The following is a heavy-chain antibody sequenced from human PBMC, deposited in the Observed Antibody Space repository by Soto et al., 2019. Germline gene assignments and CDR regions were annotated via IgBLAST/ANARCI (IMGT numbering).Heavy chain of an antibody. V-gene: IGHV4-30-2*01. J-gene: IGHJ5*02. D-gene: IGHD3-10*01. CDR1: GGSVSSGGYS. CDR3: TRGVLA. CDR2: ISPSGRP. Sequence: SETLSLTCSVSGGSVSSGGYSWSWIRQAPGKGLEWIGFISPSGRPAYNPSLKSRVSISVDTSKNQISLELSSVTAAETAVYYCTRGVLAWGPGTLVTVSS.